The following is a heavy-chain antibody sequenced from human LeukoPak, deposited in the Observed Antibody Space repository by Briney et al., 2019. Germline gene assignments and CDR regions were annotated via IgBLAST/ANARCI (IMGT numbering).Heavy chain of an antibody. Sequence: GGSLRLSCAASGFTFSESWMNWVRQAPGKGPEWLANISPDGSQITYVDSVKGRFTISRDNAENSVFFQMDSLRVEDTSLYYCVRDRAYHAFDYWGHGTLVTVSS. CDR3: VRDRAYHAFDY. CDR2: ISPDGSQI. J-gene: IGHJ4*01. CDR1: GFTFSESW. D-gene: IGHD2-2*01. V-gene: IGHV3-7*01.